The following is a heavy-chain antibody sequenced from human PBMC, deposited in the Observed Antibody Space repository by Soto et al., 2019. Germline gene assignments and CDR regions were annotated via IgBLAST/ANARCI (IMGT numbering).Heavy chain of an antibody. V-gene: IGHV3-64*01. CDR3: ARDQSSGWYPYYYYMDV. J-gene: IGHJ6*03. Sequence: GGSLRLSCAASGFTFSSYAMHWVRQAPGKGLEYVSAISSNGGSTYYANSVKGRFTISRDNSKNTLYLQMGSLRAEDMAVYYCARDQSSGWYPYYYYMDVWGKGTTVTVSS. CDR1: GFTFSSYA. CDR2: ISSNGGST. D-gene: IGHD6-19*01.